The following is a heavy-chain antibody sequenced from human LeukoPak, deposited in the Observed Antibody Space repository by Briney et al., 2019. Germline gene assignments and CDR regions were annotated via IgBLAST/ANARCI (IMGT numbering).Heavy chain of an antibody. CDR1: GFTFSSYA. CDR2: ISGSGGTT. Sequence: PGGSLRLSCAASGFTFSSYAMSWVRQAPGKGLEWVSVISGSGGTTYYAESVRGRFTISRDNSKNTLFLQMNSLRAEDTAVYYCAKVDGGSYYSSDWGQGTLVTVSS. J-gene: IGHJ4*02. CDR3: AKVDGGSYYSSD. V-gene: IGHV3-23*01. D-gene: IGHD1-26*01.